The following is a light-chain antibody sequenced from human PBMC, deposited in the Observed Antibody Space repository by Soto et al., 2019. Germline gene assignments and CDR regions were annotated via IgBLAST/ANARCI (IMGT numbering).Light chain of an antibody. CDR1: QSLSRRN. Sequence: RQSLSRRNLAWYQKKDGQAPRXLIYGVSSRATGIPDRFSGSGSGTDLNLTISSLQSEDFARYYCQQYDIWPWTFGEGGKVDI. CDR3: QQYDIWPWT. J-gene: IGKJ1*01. V-gene: IGKV3D-15*01. CDR2: GVS.